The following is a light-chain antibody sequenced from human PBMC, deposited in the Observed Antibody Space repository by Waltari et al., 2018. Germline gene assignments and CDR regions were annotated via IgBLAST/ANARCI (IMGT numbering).Light chain of an antibody. CDR1: QSFANW. CDR2: KAS. V-gene: IGKV1-5*03. J-gene: IGKJ2*01. Sequence: DIQMTQSPSTLSASIGDRVTITCRASQSFANWLACYQQKPGKAPKLLIQKASSLQSGVPSRFSGSESGTEFVLTIDSLQPDDFATYFCQQYNGYPYTFGQGTKLEIK. CDR3: QQYNGYPYT.